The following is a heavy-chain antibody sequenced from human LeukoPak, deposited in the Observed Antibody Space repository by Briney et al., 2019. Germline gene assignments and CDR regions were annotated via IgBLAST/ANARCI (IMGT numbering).Heavy chain of an antibody. CDR2: INPNSGGT. CDR1: GYTFTGYY. J-gene: IGHJ4*02. V-gene: IGHV1-2*06. CDR3: ARVRGGAVADFFGY. D-gene: IGHD6-19*01. Sequence: ASVKVSCKASGYTFTGYYMHWVRHAPGQGLGWMGRINPNSGGTKYSQKFQGRVTMTRDTTLSTAYMELCRVGSDDPAVYYCARVRGGAVADFFGYWGQGTLVTVSS.